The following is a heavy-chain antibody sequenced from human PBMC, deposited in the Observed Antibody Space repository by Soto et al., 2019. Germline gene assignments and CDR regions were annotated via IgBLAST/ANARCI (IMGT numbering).Heavy chain of an antibody. J-gene: IGHJ3*02. CDR2: ISWNSGSI. CDR3: EKEIENCRGYSCYLFWYGAFDI. D-gene: IGHD2-15*01. Sequence: EVQLVESGGGLVQPGRSLRLSCAASGFTFDDYAMHWVRQAPGKGLEWVSVISWNSGSIGYEDAVKGRFSISRYNAKNTLYLHINSLRAEDKALYYCEKEIENCRGYSCYLFWYGAFDIWGQGTMVTVSS. V-gene: IGHV3-9*01. CDR1: GFTFDDYA.